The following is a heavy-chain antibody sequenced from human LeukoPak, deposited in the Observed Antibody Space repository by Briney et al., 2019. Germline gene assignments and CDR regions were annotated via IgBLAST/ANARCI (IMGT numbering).Heavy chain of an antibody. V-gene: IGHV4-39*07. J-gene: IGHJ4*02. D-gene: IGHD1-26*01. CDR1: GGSISSSSYY. Sequence: PSETLSLTCTVSGGSISSSSYYWGWIRQPPGKGLEWIGSIYYSGSTYYNPSLKSRVTISVDTSKNQFSLKLSSVTAADTAVYYCARAVGATTTGDYWGQGTLVTVSS. CDR3: ARAVGATTTGDY. CDR2: IYYSGST.